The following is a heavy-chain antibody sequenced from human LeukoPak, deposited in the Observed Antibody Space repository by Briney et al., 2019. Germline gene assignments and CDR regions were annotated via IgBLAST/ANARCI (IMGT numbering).Heavy chain of an antibody. CDR3: ARDLGYGDYGMDV. CDR2: INQGGSGK. D-gene: IGHD4-17*01. J-gene: IGHJ6*02. CDR1: QFTFNSYW. V-gene: IGHV3-7*01. Sequence: GGSLRLSCAASQFTFNSYWMSWVRQAPGKGLERVANINQGGSGKEHVDSVRGRFTVSRDNSKNTLYLQMNSLKAEDTAVYYCARDLGYGDYGMDVWGQGTTVTVSS.